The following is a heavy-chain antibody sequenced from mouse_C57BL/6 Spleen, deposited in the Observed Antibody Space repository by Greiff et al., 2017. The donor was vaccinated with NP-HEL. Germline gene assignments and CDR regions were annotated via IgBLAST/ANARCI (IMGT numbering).Heavy chain of an antibody. Sequence: VQLQQSGAELVKPGASVKISCKASGYAFSSYWMNWVKQRPGKGLEWIGQIYPGDGDTNYNGKFKGKATLTADKSSSTADMQLSSLTSEDSAVYCWAREDTTVYAMDYWGQGTSVTVSS. CDR3: AREDTTVYAMDY. V-gene: IGHV1-80*01. D-gene: IGHD1-1*01. CDR1: GYAFSSYW. J-gene: IGHJ4*01. CDR2: IYPGDGDT.